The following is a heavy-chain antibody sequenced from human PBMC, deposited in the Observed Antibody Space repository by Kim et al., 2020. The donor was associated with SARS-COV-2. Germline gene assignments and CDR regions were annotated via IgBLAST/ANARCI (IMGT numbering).Heavy chain of an antibody. CDR3: VIDGDRSNWPRDY. J-gene: IGHJ4*02. CDR2: IQPDENNK. V-gene: IGHV3-30*02. Sequence: RGSLRLSCVASGFTFSTYGMHWVRQAPGKGLEWVAFIQPDENNKIYADSVKGRFTISRDNSKNTVHLQMNSLRGEDTAMYYCVIDGDRSNWPRDYWGQGTLVTASS. CDR1: GFTFSTYG. D-gene: IGHD1-1*01.